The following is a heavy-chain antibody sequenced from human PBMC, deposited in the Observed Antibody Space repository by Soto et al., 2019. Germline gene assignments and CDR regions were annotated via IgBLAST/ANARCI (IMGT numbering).Heavy chain of an antibody. CDR3: ARGGRTTVTFFDY. CDR1: GGSFSGYY. D-gene: IGHD4-17*01. J-gene: IGHJ4*02. Sequence: PSETLSLTCAVYGGSFSGYYWSWIRQPPGKGLEWIGEINHSGSTNYNPSLKSRVTISVDTSENQFSLKLSSVTAADTAVYYCARGGRTTVTFFDYWGQGTLVTVSS. V-gene: IGHV4-34*01. CDR2: INHSGST.